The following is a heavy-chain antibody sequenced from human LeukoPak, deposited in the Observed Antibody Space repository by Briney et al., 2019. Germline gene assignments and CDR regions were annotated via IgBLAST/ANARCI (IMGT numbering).Heavy chain of an antibody. CDR1: GFTFSNCA. Sequence: GGSLRLSCAASGFTFSNCAMHWVRQAPGKGLQWVSIINSGGSTYYADSVKGRFTVSRDNSKNTLYLQMNGLRAEDTAVYYCARGTRYYFDYWGQGTPVTVSP. CDR2: INSGGST. CDR3: ARGTRYYFDY. V-gene: IGHV3-53*01. J-gene: IGHJ4*02. D-gene: IGHD6-6*01.